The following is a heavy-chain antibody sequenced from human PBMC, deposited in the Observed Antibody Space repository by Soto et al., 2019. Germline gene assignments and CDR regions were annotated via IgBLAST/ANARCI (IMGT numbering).Heavy chain of an antibody. CDR3: ARLYYDTPGTFDI. CDR2: IDPSDSYT. J-gene: IGHJ3*02. V-gene: IGHV5-10-1*01. Sequence: GESLKISCKGSGYSFTSYWITWVRQMPGKGLEWMGRIDPSDSYTNYSPSFQGHVSISADVSISTAFLQWSSLKASDTAMYYCARLYYDTPGTFDIWGKGTRVTVSS. D-gene: IGHD3-22*01. CDR1: GYSFTSYW.